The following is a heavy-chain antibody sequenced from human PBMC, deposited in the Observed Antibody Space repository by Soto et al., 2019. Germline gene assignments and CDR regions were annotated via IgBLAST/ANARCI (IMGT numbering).Heavy chain of an antibody. D-gene: IGHD2-2*01. J-gene: IGHJ6*03. V-gene: IGHV3-23*01. Sequence: EVQLLESGGGLVQPGGSLRLSCAASGFTFSIYAMNWVRQAPGKGLEWVSVISGSDGSTYHADSVKGRFTISRDNSKNTLYLQMNSLRAEDTAVYYCAKDMGGSSNSYYYMVVRGKGTTVTVSS. CDR1: GFTFSIYA. CDR2: ISGSDGST. CDR3: AKDMGGSSNSYYYMVV.